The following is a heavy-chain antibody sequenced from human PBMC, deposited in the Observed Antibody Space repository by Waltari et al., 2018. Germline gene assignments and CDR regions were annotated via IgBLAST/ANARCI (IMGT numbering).Heavy chain of an antibody. CDR1: GYTFTGYT. J-gene: IGHJ4*02. CDR2: INADNGNT. D-gene: IGHD2-8*01. Sequence: QVQLVQSGAEVKKPGASVKVSCKASGYTFTGYTIHWVRQAPGQGREWMGWINADNGNTKYSQKLQGRVTITRDTSANTADMELSSLRSEDTAVYYCARAYCINGVCYSGYYFDYWGQGTLVTVSS. CDR3: ARAYCINGVCYSGYYFDY. V-gene: IGHV1-3*01.